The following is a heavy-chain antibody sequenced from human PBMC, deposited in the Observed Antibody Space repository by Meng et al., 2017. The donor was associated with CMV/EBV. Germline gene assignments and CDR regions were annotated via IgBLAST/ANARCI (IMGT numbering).Heavy chain of an antibody. V-gene: IGHV4-31*03. CDR1: GGSISSGGYY. CDR2: MYYSGST. D-gene: IGHD6-13*01. Sequence: SETLSLTCTVSGGSISSGGYYWSWTRQHPGKGLEWIGYMYYSGSTYYNPSLKSRVTISVDTSKNQFSLKLSSVTAADTAVYYCARGRMEGNFLAAAGLNNWFDPWGQGTLVTVSS. CDR3: ARGRMEGNFLAAAGLNNWFDP. J-gene: IGHJ5*02.